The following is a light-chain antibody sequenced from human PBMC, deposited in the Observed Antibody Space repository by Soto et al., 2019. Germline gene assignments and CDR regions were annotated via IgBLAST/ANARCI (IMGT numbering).Light chain of an antibody. Sequence: QSALTQPASVSGSPGQSITISCTGTSSDVWSYNLVSWYQQHPGKAPKLMIYEGSKRPSGVSNRFSGSKSGNTASLTISGLQADDEADYYCCSYAGSSTLDVVFGGRTQLTVL. CDR1: SSDVWSYNL. J-gene: IGLJ2*01. V-gene: IGLV2-23*01. CDR3: CSYAGSSTLDVV. CDR2: EGS.